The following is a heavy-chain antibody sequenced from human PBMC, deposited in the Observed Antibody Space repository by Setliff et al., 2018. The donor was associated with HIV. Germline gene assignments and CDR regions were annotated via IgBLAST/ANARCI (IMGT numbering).Heavy chain of an antibody. J-gene: IGHJ4*02. D-gene: IGHD1-20*01. Sequence: ASVKVSCKASGYTLTTYAISWVRQAPGQGLEWMGWFNVGNGDTKYSQKFKGRITISRDTSASTGYMELSSLTSEDTAVYYCARDYNWNAITHFDYWGQGTLVTVSS. V-gene: IGHV1-3*01. CDR2: FNVGNGDT. CDR3: ARDYNWNAITHFDY. CDR1: GYTLTTYA.